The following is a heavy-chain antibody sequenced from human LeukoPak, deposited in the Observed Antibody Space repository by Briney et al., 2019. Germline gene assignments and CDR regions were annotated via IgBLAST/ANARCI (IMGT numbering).Heavy chain of an antibody. CDR2: IYYSGST. CDR3: ARADALLGYCSSTSCSATGLYFDY. Sequence: SETLSLTCTVSGGSISSSSYYWGWIRQPPGKGLEWIGSIYYSGSTYYNPSLKSRVTISVDTSKNQFSLKLSSVTAADTAVYYCARADALLGYCSSTSCSATGLYFDYWGQGTLVTVSS. V-gene: IGHV4-39*01. J-gene: IGHJ4*02. D-gene: IGHD2-2*01. CDR1: GGSISSSSYY.